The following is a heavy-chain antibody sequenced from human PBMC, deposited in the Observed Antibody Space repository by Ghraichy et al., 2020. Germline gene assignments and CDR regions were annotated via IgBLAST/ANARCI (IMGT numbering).Heavy chain of an antibody. CDR1: GFTFSSYG. CDR3: AREGGTPFYYYGMDV. CDR2: IWYDGSNK. D-gene: IGHD3-16*01. V-gene: IGHV3-33*01. J-gene: IGHJ6*02. Sequence: GGSLRLSCAASGFTFSSYGMHWVRQAPGKGLEWVAVIWYDGSNKYYADSVKGRFTISRDNSQNTLYLQMNSLRAEDTAVYYCAREGGTPFYYYGMDVWGQGTTVTVSS.